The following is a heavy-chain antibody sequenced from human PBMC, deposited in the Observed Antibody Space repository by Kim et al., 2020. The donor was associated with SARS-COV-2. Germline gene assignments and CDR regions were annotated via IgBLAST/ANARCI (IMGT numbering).Heavy chain of an antibody. Sequence: SETLSLTCAVYGGSFSGYYCSWIRQPPGKGLEWIGEINHSGSTNYNPSLKSRVTISVDTSKNQFSLKLSSVTAADTAVYYCARTIFGVVLNRDYYYGMDVWGQGTTVTVSS. CDR2: INHSGST. V-gene: IGHV4-34*01. D-gene: IGHD3-3*01. CDR1: GGSFSGYY. CDR3: ARTIFGVVLNRDYYYGMDV. J-gene: IGHJ6*02.